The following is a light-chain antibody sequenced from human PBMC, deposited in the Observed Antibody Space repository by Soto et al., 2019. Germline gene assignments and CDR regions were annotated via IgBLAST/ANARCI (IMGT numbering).Light chain of an antibody. CDR3: QQYKNWPRPT. CDR2: GAS. V-gene: IGKV3-15*01. J-gene: IGKJ4*01. CDR1: QSVCSN. Sequence: EIVMTQSPATLSVSQGETATLCYRASQSVCSNLAWYHQKPGQAPRLLIYGASTRATDIPARFSGSGSGTEFTLTIRSLQSEDFAVYYCQQYKNWPRPTFGGGTKVEIK.